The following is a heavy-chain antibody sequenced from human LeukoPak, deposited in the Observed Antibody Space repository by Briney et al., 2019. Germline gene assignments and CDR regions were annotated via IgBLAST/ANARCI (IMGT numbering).Heavy chain of an antibody. CDR2: IKQDGSDI. V-gene: IGHV3-7*01. CDR1: GFTVSSNY. Sequence: GGSLRLSCAASGFTVSSNYMSWVRQAPGKGLDWVANIKQDGSDIYYADSVRGRFTISRDNTMNSLYLQMNSLRAEDTAVYYCARILYISGWSIDCWGQGALVTVSS. D-gene: IGHD6-19*01. CDR3: ARILYISGWSIDC. J-gene: IGHJ4*02.